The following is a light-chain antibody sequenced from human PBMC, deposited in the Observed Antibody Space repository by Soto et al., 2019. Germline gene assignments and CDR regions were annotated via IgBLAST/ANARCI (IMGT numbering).Light chain of an antibody. CDR1: QSISSY. Sequence: DIPMTQSPSSLSASVGDRVTITCRASQSISSYLNWYQQKPGKAPKLLIYAASRLQSGVPSRFSGSGSGTDFTLTISSLQPEDFATYYCQHSYSTPPTFGQGTKLEIK. CDR3: QHSYSTPPT. J-gene: IGKJ2*01. CDR2: AAS. V-gene: IGKV1-39*01.